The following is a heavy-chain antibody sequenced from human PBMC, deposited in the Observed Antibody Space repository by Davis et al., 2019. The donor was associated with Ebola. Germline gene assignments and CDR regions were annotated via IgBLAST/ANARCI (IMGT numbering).Heavy chain of an antibody. CDR2: ISYDGSNK. CDR3: AREKSPSPRKPPQVLMDV. Sequence: PGGSLRLSCAASGFTFSSYAMHWVRQAPGKGLEWVAVISYDGSNKYYADSVKGRFTISRDNSKNTLYLQMNSLRAEDTAVYYCAREKSPSPRKPPQVLMDVWGQGTTVTVSS. CDR1: GFTFSSYA. J-gene: IGHJ6*02. V-gene: IGHV3-30-3*01.